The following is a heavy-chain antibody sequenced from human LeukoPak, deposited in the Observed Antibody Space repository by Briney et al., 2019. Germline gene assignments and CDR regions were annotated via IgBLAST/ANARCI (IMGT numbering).Heavy chain of an antibody. CDR3: AKGSGDILTYFDY. J-gene: IGHJ4*02. D-gene: IGHD3-9*01. Sequence: PGGSLRLSCAASGFSFSSYAMNWVRQAPGKGVEWVSGISGSGGSTYYADSVKGRFTISRDNSKNTLYLQMNSLRAEDTAVYFCAKGSGDILTYFDYWGQGTLVTVSS. CDR1: GFSFSSYA. V-gene: IGHV3-23*01. CDR2: ISGSGGST.